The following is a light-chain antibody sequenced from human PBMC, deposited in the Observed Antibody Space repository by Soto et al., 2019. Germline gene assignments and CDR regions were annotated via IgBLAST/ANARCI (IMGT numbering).Light chain of an antibody. Sequence: EIQMTQSPSSLSASVGDRVTITCRASQSISSYLNWYQQKPGKAPKLLIYAASSLQSGVPSRFSGSGSGTDFTLTISSLQPEDFATYYCQQSSSTPITFGQGTRLEIK. V-gene: IGKV1-39*01. CDR3: QQSSSTPIT. J-gene: IGKJ5*01. CDR2: AAS. CDR1: QSISSY.